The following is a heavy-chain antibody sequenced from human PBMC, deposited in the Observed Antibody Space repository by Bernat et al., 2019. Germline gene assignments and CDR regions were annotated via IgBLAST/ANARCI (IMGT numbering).Heavy chain of an antibody. CDR1: GFTFSSYC. CDR2: IKKDGREK. CDR3: ARSRFWTTGAYWYFDL. D-gene: IGHD3/OR15-3a*01. Sequence: EVQLVESGGGLVQPGGSLRLSCAASGFTFSSYCMTWVRQAPGKGLEGVANIKKDGREKYYVDSVQGRFTISRDTAKNSLYLQMNSLRAEDTAVYYCARSRFWTTGAYWYFDLWGRGTLVTVSS. J-gene: IGHJ2*01. V-gene: IGHV3-7*03.